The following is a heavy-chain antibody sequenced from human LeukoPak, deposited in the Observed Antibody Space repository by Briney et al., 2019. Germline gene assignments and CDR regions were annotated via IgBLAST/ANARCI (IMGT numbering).Heavy chain of an antibody. Sequence: SDTLPLICTVSGRSLSRSYSSWIRHPGGKGLEWIRHIHSSGSTDYNPSLKSRVTMSVDTSKNQFSLTQSSVTTADTATYYNAGIDSADSYYYFDGWGNGTTVT. CDR3: AGIDSADSYYYFDG. J-gene: IGHJ6*03. CDR2: IHSSGST. V-gene: IGHV4-4*07. D-gene: IGHD3-3*01. CDR1: GRSLSRSY.